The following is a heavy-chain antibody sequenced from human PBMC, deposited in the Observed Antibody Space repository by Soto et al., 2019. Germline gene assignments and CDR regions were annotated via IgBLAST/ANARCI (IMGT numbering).Heavy chain of an antibody. CDR1: GYTFTNYY. V-gene: IGHV1-46*01. D-gene: IGHD3-16*02. CDR3: ARDRSSDY. CDR2: IDTSVGRA. Sequence: ASVKVSCKASGYTFTNYYMNWVRQAPGQGPEWMGIIDTSVGRATYAQKFQGRVTMTRDTATRTVYMELSSLRSEDKAVYYCARDRSSDYWGQGTLVTVSS. J-gene: IGHJ4*02.